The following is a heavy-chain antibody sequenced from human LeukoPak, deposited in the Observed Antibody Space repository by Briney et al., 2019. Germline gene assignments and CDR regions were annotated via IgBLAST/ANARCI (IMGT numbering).Heavy chain of an antibody. D-gene: IGHD3-22*01. CDR2: INPNSGGT. V-gene: IGHV1-2*02. J-gene: IGHJ3*02. CDR3: AREGPLGYYDSSGYSRPDAFDI. Sequence: ASVKVSCKASGYTFTGYYMHWVRQAPGQGLEWMGWINPNSGGTNYAQKFQGRVTMTRDTSISTAYMELSRLRSDDTAVYYCAREGPLGYYDSSGYSRPDAFDIWGQGTMVTVSS. CDR1: GYTFTGYY.